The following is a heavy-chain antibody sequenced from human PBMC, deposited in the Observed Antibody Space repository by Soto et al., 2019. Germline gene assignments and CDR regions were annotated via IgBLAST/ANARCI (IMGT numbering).Heavy chain of an antibody. CDR1: GFTFSNAW. J-gene: IGHJ4*02. V-gene: IGHV3-15*01. CDR3: TTGVAYCGGDCAPDY. Sequence: GGSLRLSCAASGFTFSNAWMSWVRQAPGRGLEWVGRIKSKTDGGTTDYAAPVKGRFTISRDDSKNTLYLQMNSLKTEDTAVYYCTTGVAYCGGDCAPDYWGQGTLVTVSS. CDR2: IKSKTDGGTT. D-gene: IGHD2-21*02.